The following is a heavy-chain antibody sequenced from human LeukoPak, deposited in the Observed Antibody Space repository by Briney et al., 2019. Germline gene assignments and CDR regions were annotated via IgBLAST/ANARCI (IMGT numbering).Heavy chain of an antibody. CDR1: GYTFSSYA. J-gene: IGHJ4*02. CDR2: IIPILGIA. V-gene: IGHV1-69*04. D-gene: IGHD3-16*01. Sequence: SVKVSCKASGYTFSSYAISWVRQAPGQGLEWMGRIIPILGIANYAQKFQGRVTITADKSTSTAYMELSSLRSEDTAVYYCADGSQGGYYFDYWGQGTLVTVSS. CDR3: ADGSQGGYYFDY.